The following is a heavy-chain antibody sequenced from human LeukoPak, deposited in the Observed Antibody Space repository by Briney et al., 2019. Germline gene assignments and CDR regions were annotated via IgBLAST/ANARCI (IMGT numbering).Heavy chain of an antibody. J-gene: IGHJ4*02. CDR3: ARDQEGFDY. CDR1: GYTFTSNY. CDR2: VYPRDGST. Sequence: ASVKVSCKASGYTFTSNYIHWVRQAPGQGLEWMGMVYPRDGSTSYAQKFQGRVTVTRDTSTSTVHMELSGLRSEDTAVYYCARDQEGFDYWGQGTLVTVSS. V-gene: IGHV1-46*01.